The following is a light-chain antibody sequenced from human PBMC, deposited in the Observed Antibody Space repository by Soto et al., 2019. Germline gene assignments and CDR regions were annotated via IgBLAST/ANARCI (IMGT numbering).Light chain of an antibody. Sequence: QSALTQPASVSGSPGQSITISCTGSSSDVGDYTYVSWYQQHPGKAPKLMIFEVSDRTSGVSNRFSGSKSGNTASLTISGLQAEDEADYYCSSYTTSNTLVFGGGTKLTVL. CDR3: SSYTTSNTLV. CDR2: EVS. J-gene: IGLJ2*01. V-gene: IGLV2-14*01. CDR1: SSDVGDYTY.